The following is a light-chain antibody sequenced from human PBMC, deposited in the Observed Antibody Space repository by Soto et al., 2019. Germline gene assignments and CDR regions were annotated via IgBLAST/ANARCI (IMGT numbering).Light chain of an antibody. CDR1: SSNIGAGYD. CDR2: GNS. CDR3: QSYDSSLSGWDVV. V-gene: IGLV1-40*01. J-gene: IGLJ2*01. Sequence: QSVLTQPPSVSGAPGQRVTISCTGSSSNIGAGYDVHWYQQLPGTAPKLLIYGNSNRPSGVPDRFSGSKSGTSASLAITGLQAEDEAGYYCQSYDSSLSGWDVVFGGGTKLTVL.